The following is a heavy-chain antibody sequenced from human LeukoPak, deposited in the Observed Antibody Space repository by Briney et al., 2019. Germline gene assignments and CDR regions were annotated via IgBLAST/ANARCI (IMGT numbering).Heavy chain of an antibody. Sequence: GGSLRLSCAASGFTFSSYWMSWVRQAPGKGLEWVANIKEDGSEKHYVDSVKGRFTISRDNAKNSLYLQMNSLRAEDTAVYYCAKDLPAAYFDYWGQGTLVTVSS. CDR1: GFTFSSYW. V-gene: IGHV3-7*01. CDR3: AKDLPAAYFDY. D-gene: IGHD2-2*01. CDR2: IKEDGSEK. J-gene: IGHJ4*02.